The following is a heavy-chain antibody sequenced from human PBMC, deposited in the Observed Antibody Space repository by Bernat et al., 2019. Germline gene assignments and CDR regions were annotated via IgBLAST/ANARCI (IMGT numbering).Heavy chain of an antibody. CDR1: GFTVSSNY. CDR2: IYSGGST. V-gene: IGHV3-53*01. Sequence: EVQLVESGGGLIQPGGSLRLSCAASGFTVSSNYMSWVRQAPGKGLEWVSVIYSGGSTYYADSVKGRFTISRDNSKNTLYLQMNSLRSEDTAVYYCARVVHDCSGGSCYRWDAFDIWGQGTMVPVSS. D-gene: IGHD2-15*01. CDR3: ARVVHDCSGGSCYRWDAFDI. J-gene: IGHJ3*02.